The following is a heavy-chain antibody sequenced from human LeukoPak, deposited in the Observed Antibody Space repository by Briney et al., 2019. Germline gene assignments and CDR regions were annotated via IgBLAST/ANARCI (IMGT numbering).Heavy chain of an antibody. CDR3: ARGFRSGNYFDY. CDR2: IYYSGST. V-gene: IGHV4-59*01. CDR1: GDSISGYY. Sequence: SETLSLTCSVSGDSISGYYWSWIRQPPGKGLEWIGYIYYSGSTNYNPSLKSRVTISVDTSKNQFSLKLSSVTAADTAVYYCARGFRSGNYFDYWGQGTLVTVSS. J-gene: IGHJ4*02. D-gene: IGHD1-26*01.